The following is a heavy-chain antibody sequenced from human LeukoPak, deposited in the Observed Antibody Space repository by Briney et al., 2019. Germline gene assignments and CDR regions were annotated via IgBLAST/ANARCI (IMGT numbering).Heavy chain of an antibody. V-gene: IGHV3-33*01. CDR3: ARDLGYGGSLDY. CDR1: GFTFSNYG. D-gene: IGHD4-23*01. CDR2: IWYDGSNK. J-gene: IGHJ4*02. Sequence: GGSLRLSCAASGFTFSNYGMHWVRQAPGKGLEWVAVIWYDGSNKYYADSVKGRFTIPRDNSKNTLYLQMNSLRAEDTAVYYCARDLGYGGSLDYWGQGTLVTVSS.